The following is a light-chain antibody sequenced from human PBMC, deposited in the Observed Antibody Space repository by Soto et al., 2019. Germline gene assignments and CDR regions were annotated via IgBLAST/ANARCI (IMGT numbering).Light chain of an antibody. CDR2: GAS. J-gene: IGKJ2*01. V-gene: IGKV3-15*01. Sequence: EIVMTQSPASLSVSPGERATLSCRASQSVSRTLAWYQQKPGQAPRLLIYGASTRATGIPARFSGRGSGTDFTLTISSMQSEDFALYYCQQYDSWRYTFGQGTKVVIK. CDR3: QQYDSWRYT. CDR1: QSVSRT.